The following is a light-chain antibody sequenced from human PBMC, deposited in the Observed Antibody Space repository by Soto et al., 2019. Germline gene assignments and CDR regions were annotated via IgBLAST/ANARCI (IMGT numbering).Light chain of an antibody. V-gene: IGKV3-20*01. J-gene: IGKJ1*01. CDR3: QQYGNSPRT. CDR1: QSISDT. Sequence: EIVITDSPSTLSVSPGGRATLSCRASQSISDTLAWYQQKPGQTPRLLIFGASSRATGIPDRFSGSGSGTDFTLTISRLEPEDFAVYYCQQYGNSPRTFGQGTKV. CDR2: GAS.